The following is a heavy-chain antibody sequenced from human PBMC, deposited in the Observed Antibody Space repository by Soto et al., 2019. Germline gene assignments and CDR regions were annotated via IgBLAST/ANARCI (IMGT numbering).Heavy chain of an antibody. CDR2: ISVYNGNK. D-gene: IGHD3-10*01. Sequence: QLVQSGGEVKEPGASVQVSCKASGYTFNNYGITWVRQAPGQVLEWLGWISVYNGNKNYAKKVQGRVSMTADASTSSAHMELRSLKSDDTAVYFCARVAITLIRGVKVDFDSMDGWGQGTTVTVSS. CDR1: GYTFNNYG. V-gene: IGHV1-18*01. J-gene: IGHJ6*02. CDR3: ARVAITLIRGVKVDFDSMDG.